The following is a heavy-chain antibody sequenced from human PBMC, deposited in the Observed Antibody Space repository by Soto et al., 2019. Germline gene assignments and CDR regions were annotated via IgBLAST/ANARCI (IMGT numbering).Heavy chain of an antibody. D-gene: IGHD3-3*01. CDR3: ASDRNSYYDFWSGYPHFSAFDI. CDR2: ISSSSSTI. CDR1: GFTFSSYS. V-gene: IGHV3-48*01. Sequence: GGSLRLSCAASGFTFSSYSMNWVRQAPGKGLEWVSYISSSSSTIYYADSVKGRFTISRDNAKNSLYLQMNSLRAEDTAVYYCASDRNSYYDFWSGYPHFSAFDIWGQGTMVTVSS. J-gene: IGHJ3*02.